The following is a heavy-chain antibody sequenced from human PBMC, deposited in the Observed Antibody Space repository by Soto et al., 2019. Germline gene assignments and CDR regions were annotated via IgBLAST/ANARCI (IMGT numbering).Heavy chain of an antibody. CDR2: IIPIFGTA. Sequence: QVQLVQSGAEVKKPGSSVKVSCKASGGTFSSYAISWVRQAPGQGLEWMGGIIPIFGTANYAQKFQGRVTITADESTSTGYMELGSLRSEDTAVYYCARDGSYRWRNYYFCGMDVWGQGTTVTV. D-gene: IGHD2-8*02. CDR1: GGTFSSYA. V-gene: IGHV1-69*01. J-gene: IGHJ6*02. CDR3: ARDGSYRWRNYYFCGMDV.